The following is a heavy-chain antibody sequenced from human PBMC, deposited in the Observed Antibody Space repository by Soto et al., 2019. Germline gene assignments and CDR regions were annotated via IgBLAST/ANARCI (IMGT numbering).Heavy chain of an antibody. J-gene: IGHJ4*02. CDR3: WRHRNPAGVDY. Sequence: ASVKVSCKASGYTFTGYYMHWVRQAPGQGLEWMGWINPNSGGTNYAQKFQGRVTMTRDTSISTASMVLSRLRSDATAVFYSWRHRNPAGVDYWGQGTLVTVSS. V-gene: IGHV1-2*02. CDR1: GYTFTGYY. CDR2: INPNSGGT.